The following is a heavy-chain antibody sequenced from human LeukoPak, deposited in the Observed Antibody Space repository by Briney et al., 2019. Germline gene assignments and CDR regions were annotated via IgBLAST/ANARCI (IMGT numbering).Heavy chain of an antibody. V-gene: IGHV3-30*14. J-gene: IGHJ4*02. D-gene: IGHD6-19*01. CDR1: GFTFSSFS. Sequence: GRSLRLSCAASGFTFSSFSMHWVRQAPGKGLEWVSVISSDGSTKYFADAVKGRFTISRDNSKNTLYLQINSLRVEDTVVYFCARERAVNGWTSAHFDYWGQGTLVTVSS. CDR3: ARERAVNGWTSAHFDY. CDR2: ISSDGSTK.